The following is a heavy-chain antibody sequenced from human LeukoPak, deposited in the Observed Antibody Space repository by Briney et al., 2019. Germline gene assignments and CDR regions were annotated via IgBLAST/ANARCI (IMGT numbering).Heavy chain of an antibody. CDR1: GFTFSSYS. J-gene: IGHJ6*02. CDR2: ISSSSSYI. CDR3: ARDGYQLPPYYYYGMDV. V-gene: IGHV3-21*01. Sequence: KSGGSLRLSCAASGFTFSSYSMNWVRQAPGKGLEWVSSISSSSSYIYYADSVKGRFTISRDNAKNSLYLQMNSLRAEDTAVYYCARDGYQLPPYYYYGMDVWGQGTTVTVSS. D-gene: IGHD2-2*01.